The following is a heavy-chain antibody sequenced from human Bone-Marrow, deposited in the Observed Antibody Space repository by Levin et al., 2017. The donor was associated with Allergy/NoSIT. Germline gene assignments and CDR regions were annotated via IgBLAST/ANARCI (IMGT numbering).Heavy chain of an antibody. J-gene: IGHJ4*02. V-gene: IGHV3-49*05. CDR3: IKWRGGTSVADV. CDR2: ITSKRRGATR. D-gene: IGHD1-26*01. Sequence: KAGGSLRLSCTVSGFTFDDFGVSWIRQAPGKGLECVALITSKRRGATREYAASVRGRFTISTDDSKSTAYLQMNSLEIKDTAVYYCIKWRGGTSVADVWGRGTLVTVSS. CDR1: GFTFDDFG.